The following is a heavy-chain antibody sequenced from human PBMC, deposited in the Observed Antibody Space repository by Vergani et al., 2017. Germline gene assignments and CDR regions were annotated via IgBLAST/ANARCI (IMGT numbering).Heavy chain of an antibody. CDR3: AKDMGSITMVRGVTDY. V-gene: IGHV3-30*02. CDR2: IRYDGSNK. Sequence: QVQLVESGGGVVQPGGSLRLPCAASGFTFSSYGMHWVRQAPGKGLEWVAFIRYDGSNKYYADSVKGRFTISRDNSKNTLYLQMNSLRAEDTAVYYCAKDMGSITMVRGVTDYWGQGTLVTVSS. J-gene: IGHJ4*02. CDR1: GFTFSSYG. D-gene: IGHD3-10*01.